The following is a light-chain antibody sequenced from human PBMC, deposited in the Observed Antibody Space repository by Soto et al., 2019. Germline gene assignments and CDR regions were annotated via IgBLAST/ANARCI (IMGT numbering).Light chain of an antibody. CDR1: STDVGGYNY. J-gene: IGLJ1*01. CDR3: NSYSSSTTLYL. Sequence: QSLLTHPASVSGSPGQSITIFCTGTSTDVGGYNYVSWYQQHPGKAPKLMISDVSNRPSGVSIRFSGSKSGNTASLTISGLQAEDEADYYCNSYSSSTTLYLFGTGTKSPS. CDR2: DVS. V-gene: IGLV2-14*01.